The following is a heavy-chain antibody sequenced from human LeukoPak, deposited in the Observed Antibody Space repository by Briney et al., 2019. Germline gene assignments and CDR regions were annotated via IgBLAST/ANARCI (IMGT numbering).Heavy chain of an antibody. CDR2: IYWDDDK. CDR1: GFSLSTSGVG. V-gene: IGHV2-5*02. Sequence: SGPTLVNPTQTLTLTCTFSGFSLSTSGVGVGWIRQPPGKALEWLALIYWDDDKRYSPSLKSRLTITKDTSKNQVVLTMTNMDPVDTATYYCAHRGLRFLEWLTWFDPWGQGTLSPSPQ. D-gene: IGHD3-3*01. J-gene: IGHJ5*02. CDR3: AHRGLRFLEWLTWFDP.